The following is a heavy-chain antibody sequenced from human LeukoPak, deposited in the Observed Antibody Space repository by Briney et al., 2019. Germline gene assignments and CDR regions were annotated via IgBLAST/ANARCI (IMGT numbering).Heavy chain of an antibody. CDR1: GFTFSDHY. D-gene: IGHD1-26*01. Sequence: GGSLRLSCAASGFTFSDHYMDWVRQAPGQGLEWVGRTRNRADSYTTEYAASVKGRFTISRDDSKNSLYLQMNSLKTEGTAVYYCARVPIVGATLDYWGQGTLVTVSS. CDR2: TRNRADSYTT. CDR3: ARVPIVGATLDY. V-gene: IGHV3-72*01. J-gene: IGHJ4*02.